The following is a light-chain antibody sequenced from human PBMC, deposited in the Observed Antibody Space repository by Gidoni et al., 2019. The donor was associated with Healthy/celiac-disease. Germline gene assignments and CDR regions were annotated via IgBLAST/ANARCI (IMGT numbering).Light chain of an antibody. CDR3: QQYNNWPPL. J-gene: IGKJ2*01. Sequence: EIVMTQSPATLSVSPGERATLSCRASQSVSSNLAWYQQKPGQAPRLLIYGASTRATGIPARFSGSGPGTEFTLTISSLQSEDFAVYYCQQYNNWPPLFGQGTPLEIK. V-gene: IGKV3-15*01. CDR1: QSVSSN. CDR2: GAS.